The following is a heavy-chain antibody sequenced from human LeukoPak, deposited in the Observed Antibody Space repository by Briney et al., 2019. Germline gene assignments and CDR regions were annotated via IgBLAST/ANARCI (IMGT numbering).Heavy chain of an antibody. CDR1: GGSFSGYY. D-gene: IGHD3-9*01. Sequence: SETLSLTCAVYGGSFSGYYWSWIRQPPGKGLEWIGEINHSGSTNYNPSLKSRVTISVDTSKNQFSLKLSSVTAADTAVYYCARGDILTRSVPLDYWGQGTLVTVSS. J-gene: IGHJ4*02. CDR2: INHSGST. CDR3: ARGDILTRSVPLDY. V-gene: IGHV4-34*01.